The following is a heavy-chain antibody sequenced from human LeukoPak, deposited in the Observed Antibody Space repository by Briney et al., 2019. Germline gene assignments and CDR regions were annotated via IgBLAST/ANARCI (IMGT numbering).Heavy chain of an antibody. CDR2: INHSRST. V-gene: IGHV4-34*01. CDR1: GGSFSGYY. D-gene: IGHD1-14*01. CDR3: ARTGSPSKDLDY. J-gene: IGHJ4*02. Sequence: SETLSLTCAVYGGSFSGYYWSWIRQPPGKGLEWIGEINHSRSTYYNPSLKSRVTLSVDRSKNQFSLKLGSVTAADTAVYYCARTGSPSKDLDYWGQGTLVTVSS.